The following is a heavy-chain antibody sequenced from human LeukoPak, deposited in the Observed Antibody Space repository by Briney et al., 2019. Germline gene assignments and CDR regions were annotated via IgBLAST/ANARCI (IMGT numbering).Heavy chain of an antibody. CDR2: IIPIFGIA. V-gene: IGHV1-69*04. J-gene: IGHJ6*02. Sequence: GASVKVSCKASGGTFISYAISWVRLAPGQGLEWMGRIIPIFGIANYAQKFQGRVTITADKSTSTAYMELSSLRSEDTAVYYCARDRSVVVTGTLMDYYYGMDVWGQGTTVTVSS. CDR3: ARDRSVVVTGTLMDYYYGMDV. D-gene: IGHD2-21*02. CDR1: GGTFISYA.